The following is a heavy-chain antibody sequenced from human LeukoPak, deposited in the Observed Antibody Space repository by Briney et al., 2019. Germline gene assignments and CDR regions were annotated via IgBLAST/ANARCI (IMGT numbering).Heavy chain of an antibody. Sequence: ASVKVSCKASGYTFTGYYMHWVRQAPGQGLEWMGWINPNSGGTNYAQKFQGRVTMTRDTSISTAYMELSRLRSDGTAVYYCARERDCSSTSCPPDYWGQGTLVTVSS. CDR1: GYTFTGYY. J-gene: IGHJ4*02. CDR3: ARERDCSSTSCPPDY. CDR2: INPNSGGT. V-gene: IGHV1-2*02. D-gene: IGHD2-2*01.